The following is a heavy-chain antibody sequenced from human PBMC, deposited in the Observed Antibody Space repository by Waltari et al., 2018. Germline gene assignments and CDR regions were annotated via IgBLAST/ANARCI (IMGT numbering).Heavy chain of an antibody. CDR3: ARVGGELQDAFDI. Sequence: EVQLVESGGGLVQPGGSLRLSCAASGFTFSSYEMNWVRQAPGKGLEWVSYISSSGSTKYYADSVKGRFTISRDNAKNSLYLQMNSLRAEDTAVYYCARVGGELQDAFDIWGQGTMVTVSS. D-gene: IGHD1-26*01. CDR2: ISSSGSTK. V-gene: IGHV3-48*03. CDR1: GFTFSSYE. J-gene: IGHJ3*02.